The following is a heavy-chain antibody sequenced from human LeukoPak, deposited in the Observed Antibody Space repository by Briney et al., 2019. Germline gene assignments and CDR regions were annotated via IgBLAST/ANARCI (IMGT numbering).Heavy chain of an antibody. CDR1: GDTFTGYY. D-gene: IGHD3-10*01. CDR3: ASSVYYYGSGSYALDI. J-gene: IGHJ3*02. V-gene: IGHV1-2*02. Sequence: ASVKISCKASGDTFTGYYMHSVRQAPGHGLGCIGWINPNSCGTNYAQKIQCRVTMTRDTSISTAYMELSRVRSDDTAVYYCASSVYYYGSGSYALDIWGEETMVTVSS. CDR2: INPNSCGT.